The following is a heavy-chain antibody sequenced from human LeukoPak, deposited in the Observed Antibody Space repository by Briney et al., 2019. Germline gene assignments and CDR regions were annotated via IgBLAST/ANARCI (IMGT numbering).Heavy chain of an antibody. CDR3: ARDMGRNVVVPAARIYYYYMDV. D-gene: IGHD2-2*01. J-gene: IGHJ6*03. CDR2: INPSGGST. CDR1: GYTFTSYY. V-gene: IGHV1-46*01. Sequence: GASVKVSCKASGYTFTSYYMHWVRQAPGQGLEWMGIINPSGGSTSYAQKFQGRVTITADESTSTAYMELSSLRSEDTAVYYCARDMGRNVVVPAARIYYYYMDVWGKGTTVTVSS.